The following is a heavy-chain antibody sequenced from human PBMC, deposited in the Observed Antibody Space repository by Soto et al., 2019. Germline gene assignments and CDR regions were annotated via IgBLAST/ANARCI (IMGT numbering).Heavy chain of an antibody. CDR2: IKQDGSEK. D-gene: IGHD6-6*01. J-gene: IGHJ4*02. CDR1: GFTFSSYW. Sequence: GGSLRLSCAASGFTFSSYWMSWVRQAPGKGLEWVANIKQDGSEKNYVDSVKGRFTISRDNAKNSLYLQMNSLRAEDTAVYDCARGGVIAARPLIYFDYWGQGTLVSGSS. CDR3: ARGGVIAARPLIYFDY. V-gene: IGHV3-7*03.